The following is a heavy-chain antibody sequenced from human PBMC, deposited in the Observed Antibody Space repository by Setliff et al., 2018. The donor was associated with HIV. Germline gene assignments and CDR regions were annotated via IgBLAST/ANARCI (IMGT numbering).Heavy chain of an antibody. D-gene: IGHD3-10*01. CDR3: ARDRLVHFGSGSLS. J-gene: IGHJ4*02. V-gene: IGHV3-33*01. Sequence: PGGSLRLSCAASGFTFSSYGMHWVRQAPGKGLEWVAFIWFDGSNEYYADSVKGRFTISRDNSKDTLYLQMNSLRAEDTAFYYCARDRLVHFGSGSLSWGQGTLVTVSS. CDR2: IWFDGSNE. CDR1: GFTFSSYG.